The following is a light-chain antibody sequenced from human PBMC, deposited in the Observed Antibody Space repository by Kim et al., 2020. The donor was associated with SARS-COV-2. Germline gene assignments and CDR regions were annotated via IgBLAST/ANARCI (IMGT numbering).Light chain of an antibody. CDR1: QSGSSN. CDR2: GAS. V-gene: IGKV3-15*01. CDR3: QQYNNWPQT. Sequence: VSQGERATLSCRASQSGSSNLAWYQQKPGQAPRLLIYGASTRATGIPARFSGSGSGTEFTLTISSLQSEDFAVYYCQQYNNWPQTFGPGTKVDIK. J-gene: IGKJ3*01.